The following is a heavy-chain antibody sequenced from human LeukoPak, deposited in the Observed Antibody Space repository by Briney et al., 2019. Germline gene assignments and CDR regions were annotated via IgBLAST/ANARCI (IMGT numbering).Heavy chain of an antibody. CDR1: GGSVSDYY. J-gene: IGHJ4*02. D-gene: IGHD3-10*01. CDR3: ARADYYGSGSYPFDY. V-gene: IGHV4-59*02. Sequence: SETLSLTCTVSGGSVSDYYWSWIRQSPGKGLEWIGYIYYTGSTSYNPSLRSRVTMSADTSKNQFSLKLSSVTAADTAVYYCARADYYGSGSYPFDYWGQGTLVTVSS. CDR2: IYYTGST.